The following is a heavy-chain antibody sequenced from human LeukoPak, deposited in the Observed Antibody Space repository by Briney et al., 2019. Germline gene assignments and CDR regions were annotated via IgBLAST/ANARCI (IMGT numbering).Heavy chain of an antibody. J-gene: IGHJ4*02. CDR3: AREYY. V-gene: IGHV3-21*01. Sequence: KGLDCVSFISISTSYIYYADSVKGGFTISRNNAKNSLYLQMNSLRAEDTAVYYCAREYYWGQGTLVTVSS. CDR2: ISISTSYI.